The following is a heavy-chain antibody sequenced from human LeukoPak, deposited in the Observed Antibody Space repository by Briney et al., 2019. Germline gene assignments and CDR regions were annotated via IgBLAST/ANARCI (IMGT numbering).Heavy chain of an antibody. V-gene: IGHV3-9*01. CDR3: AKDIAYSSSWFYEGDAFDI. CDR2: ISWNSGSI. CDR1: GFTFDDYA. J-gene: IGHJ3*02. Sequence: GGSLRLSCAASGFTFDDYAMHWVRQAPGKGLEWVSGISWNSGSIGYADSVKGRFTISRDNAKNSLYLQMNSLRAEDTALYYCAKDIAYSSSWFYEGDAFDIWGQGTMVTASS. D-gene: IGHD6-13*01.